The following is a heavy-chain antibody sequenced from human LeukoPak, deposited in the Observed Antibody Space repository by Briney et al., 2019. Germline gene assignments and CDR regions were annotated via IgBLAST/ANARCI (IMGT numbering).Heavy chain of an antibody. V-gene: IGHV4-34*01. CDR2: INHSGST. CDR1: GGSFSGYY. Sequence: SSETLSLTCAVYGGSFSGYYWSWIRHPPGKGLEWIGEINHSGSTNYNPSLKSRVTISVDTSKNQFSLKLSSVTAADTAVYYCARGTSYGEVPDYWGQGTLVTVSS. CDR3: ARGTSYGEVPDY. D-gene: IGHD2-2*01. J-gene: IGHJ4*02.